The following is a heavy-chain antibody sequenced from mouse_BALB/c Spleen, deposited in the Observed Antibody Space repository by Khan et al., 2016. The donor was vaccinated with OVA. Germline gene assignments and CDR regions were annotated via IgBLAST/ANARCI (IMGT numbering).Heavy chain of an antibody. D-gene: IGHD1-1*01. CDR3: ARVYGGDFDY. V-gene: IGHV3-2*02. J-gene: IGHJ2*01. Sequence: EVQLQESGPGLVKHSQSLSLTCTVTGYSITSDYAWNWIRQFPGNKLEWMGFISYSGNTNYNPSLKSRISITRDTSKNQFFLQLNSVTTEDTATYYCARVYGGDFDYWGQGTTLTVSS. CDR2: ISYSGNT. CDR1: GYSITSDYA.